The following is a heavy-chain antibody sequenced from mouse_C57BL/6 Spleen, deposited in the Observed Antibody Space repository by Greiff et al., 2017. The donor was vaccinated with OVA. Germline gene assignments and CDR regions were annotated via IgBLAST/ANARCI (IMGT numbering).Heavy chain of an antibody. CDR3: TDLGDFDV. Sequence: EVKVEESGGGLVQPGGSMKLSCVASGFTFSNYWMNWVRQSPEKGLEWVAQIRLKSDNYATHYAESVKGRFTISRDDSKSSVYLQMNNLRAEDTGIYYCTDLGDFDVWGTGTTVTVSS. CDR2: IRLKSDNYAT. CDR1: GFTFSNYW. V-gene: IGHV6-3*01. J-gene: IGHJ1*03. D-gene: IGHD4-1*01.